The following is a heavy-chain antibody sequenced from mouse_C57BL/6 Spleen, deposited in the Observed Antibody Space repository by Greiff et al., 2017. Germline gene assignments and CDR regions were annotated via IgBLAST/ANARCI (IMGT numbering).Heavy chain of an antibody. CDR1: GYSITSGYY. CDR2: ISYDGSN. CDR3: AHITTVVAYSDY. V-gene: IGHV3-6*01. Sequence: EVKLMESGPGLVKPSQSLSLTCSVTGYSITSGYYWNWIRQFPGNKLEWMGYISYDGSNNYNPSLKNRISITRDTSKNQFFLKLNSVTTEDTATYYCAHITTVVAYSDYWGQGTTLTVSS. J-gene: IGHJ2*01. D-gene: IGHD1-1*01.